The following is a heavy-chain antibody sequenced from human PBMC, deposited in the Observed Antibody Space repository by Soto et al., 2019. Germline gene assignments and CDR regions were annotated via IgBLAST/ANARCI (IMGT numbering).Heavy chain of an antibody. V-gene: IGHV4-34*01. CDR3: ARGPYRIAAAGTPFDY. J-gene: IGHJ4*02. D-gene: IGHD6-13*01. CDR1: GGSFSGYY. CDR2: INHSGST. Sequence: SETLSLTCAVYGGSFSGYYWSWIRQPPGKGLEWIGEINHSGSTNYNPSLKSRVTISVDTSKNQFSLKLSSVTAADTAVYYCARGPYRIAAAGTPFDYWGQGTLVTVSS.